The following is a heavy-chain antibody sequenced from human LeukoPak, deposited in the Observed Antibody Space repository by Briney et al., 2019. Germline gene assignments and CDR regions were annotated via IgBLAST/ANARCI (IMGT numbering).Heavy chain of an antibody. CDR2: TSAYNGNT. V-gene: IGHV1-18*01. J-gene: IGHJ4*02. Sequence: ASVKVTCKCSGYSFNNYGMYWVRLARAPGLELMAWTSAYNGNTKYVQNLQGRVTMTTDTSTSTAYMELRSLRSDDTAVYYCARDCTSTSCYNVYWGQGTLVTVSS. CDR3: ARDCTSTSCYNVY. CDR1: GYSFNNYG. D-gene: IGHD2-2*02.